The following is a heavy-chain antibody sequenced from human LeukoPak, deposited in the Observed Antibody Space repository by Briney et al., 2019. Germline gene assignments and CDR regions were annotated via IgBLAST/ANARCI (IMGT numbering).Heavy chain of an antibody. D-gene: IGHD3-10*01. CDR1: GGSISGFY. CDR2: IYYTGST. J-gene: IGHJ4*02. V-gene: IGHV4-59*12. Sequence: PSETLSLTCTVSGGSISGFYWSWIRQPPGRGLEWIGYIYYTGSTNYNPSLKSRVTMSVDTSKNQFSLKLSSVTAADTAVYYCARYYYGAGSYQRYFDYWGQGTLVTVSS. CDR3: ARYYYGAGSYQRYFDY.